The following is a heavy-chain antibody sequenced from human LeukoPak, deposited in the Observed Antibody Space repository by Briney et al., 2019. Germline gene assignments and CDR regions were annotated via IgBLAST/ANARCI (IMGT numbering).Heavy chain of an antibody. J-gene: IGHJ6*02. Sequence: PSETLSLTCTVSGGSIISSNHYWGWTRQPPGKGLEWFGSISYSGGTAYNPSLRSRVTISVDTSKNQFSLKLSSVTAADTAVYYCARDNWNYGSSMDVWGQGTTVTVSS. CDR3: ARDNWNYGSSMDV. CDR1: GGSIISSNHY. V-gene: IGHV4-39*07. D-gene: IGHD1-7*01. CDR2: ISYSGGT.